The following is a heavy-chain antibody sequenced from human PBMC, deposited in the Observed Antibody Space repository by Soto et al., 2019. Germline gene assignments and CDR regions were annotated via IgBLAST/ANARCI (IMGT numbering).Heavy chain of an antibody. J-gene: IGHJ3*02. V-gene: IGHV4-31*03. CDR1: GASISRGGYY. CDR3: ARDVGASDAFDI. Sequence: PSETLSLTCTVSGASISRGGYYWSWIRQHPGKGLEWIGYIDNSGSTYYNPSLRSRVTITVDTSKNQFSLKLSSVTAADTAVYYCARDVGASDAFDIWGHGTMVTVSS. D-gene: IGHD1-26*01. CDR2: IDNSGST.